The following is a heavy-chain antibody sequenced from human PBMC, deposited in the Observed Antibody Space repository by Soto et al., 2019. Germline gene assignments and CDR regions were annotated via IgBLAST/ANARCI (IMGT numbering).Heavy chain of an antibody. CDR3: ARGPQWWLVQGTNWFDP. CDR1: GGSISSGDYY. V-gene: IGHV4-30-4*01. J-gene: IGHJ5*02. Sequence: SSETLSLTCTVSGGSISSGDYYWSWIRQPPGKGLEWIGYIYYSGSTYYNPSLKSRVTISVDTSKNQFSLKLSSVTAADTAVYYCARGPQWWLVQGTNWFDPWGQGTLVTVSS. D-gene: IGHD6-19*01. CDR2: IYYSGST.